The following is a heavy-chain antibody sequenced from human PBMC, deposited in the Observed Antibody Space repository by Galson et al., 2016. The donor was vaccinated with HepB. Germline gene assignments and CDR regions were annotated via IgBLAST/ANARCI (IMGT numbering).Heavy chain of an antibody. V-gene: IGHV4-31*03. D-gene: IGHD3-10*01. CDR2: NYHSGST. Sequence: TLSLTCTVSGGSISSGGYYWSWIRQHPGKGLEWIGYNYHSGSTYYNPSLKSRVTIPVDTSKNQFSLKLSSVTAADTAVYFCARDRSSGSGSCGYWGQGTLVTVAS. CDR3: ARDRSSGSGSCGY. CDR1: GGSISSGGYY. J-gene: IGHJ4*02.